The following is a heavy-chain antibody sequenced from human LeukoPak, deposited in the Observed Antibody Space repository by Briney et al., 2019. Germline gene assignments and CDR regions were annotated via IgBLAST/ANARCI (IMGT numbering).Heavy chain of an antibody. Sequence: SETLSLTCTVSGGSISSGGYYWSWIRQHPGKGLEWIGYIYYSGSTYYNPSLKSRVTISVDTSKNQFSLKLSSVTAADTAVYYCARDLIAAAGTFDYWGQGTLVTVSS. J-gene: IGHJ4*02. CDR1: GGSISSGGYY. CDR3: ARDLIAAAGTFDY. V-gene: IGHV4-31*03. D-gene: IGHD6-13*01. CDR2: IYYSGST.